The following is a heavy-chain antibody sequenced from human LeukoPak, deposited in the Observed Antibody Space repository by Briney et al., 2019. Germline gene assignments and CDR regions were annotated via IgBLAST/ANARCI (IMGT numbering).Heavy chain of an antibody. Sequence: GGSLRLSCAVSGFTVSSNSMSWVRQAPGKGLEWVSFIYSDNTHYSDSVKGRFTISKDNSKNTLYLQMNSLRAEDTAVYYCARRAGAYSHPYDYWGQGTLVTVSS. CDR1: GFTVSSNS. D-gene: IGHD4/OR15-4a*01. J-gene: IGHJ4*02. V-gene: IGHV3-53*01. CDR3: ARRAGAYSHPYDY. CDR2: IYSDNT.